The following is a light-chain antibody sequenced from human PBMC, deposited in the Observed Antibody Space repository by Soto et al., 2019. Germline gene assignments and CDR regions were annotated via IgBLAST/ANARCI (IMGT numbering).Light chain of an antibody. J-gene: IGKJ5*01. V-gene: IGKV3D-20*02. Sequence: EIVLTQSPGTLSLSPGERATLSCRASQSVSSNYLAWYQQKPGQAPRLLIYDASSRAPGIPDRFSGSGSGTDFALTISRLEPEDFAVYYCQHRSNWPPITFGQGTRLEIK. CDR2: DAS. CDR3: QHRSNWPPIT. CDR1: QSVSSNY.